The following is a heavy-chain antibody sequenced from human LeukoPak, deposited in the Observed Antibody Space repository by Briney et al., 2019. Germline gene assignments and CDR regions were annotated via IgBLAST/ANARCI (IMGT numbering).Heavy chain of an antibody. CDR2: INPNSGGT. V-gene: IGHV1-2*02. J-gene: IGHJ4*02. CDR3: ARRPQTTVTFDY. Sequence: ASVKVSCKASGYTFTGYYMHWVRQAPGQGLEWMGWINPNSGGTNYAQKFQGRVTMTRDTSISTAYMELSRLRSDDTAVYYCARRPQTTVTFDYWGQGTLVTVSS. CDR1: GYTFTGYY. D-gene: IGHD4-17*01.